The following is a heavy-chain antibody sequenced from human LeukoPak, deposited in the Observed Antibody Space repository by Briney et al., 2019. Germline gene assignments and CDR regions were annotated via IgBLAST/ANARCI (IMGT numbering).Heavy chain of an antibody. CDR2: MYCSGTT. V-gene: IGHV4-39*01. CDR3: AGHPSLSSNTFYGMDV. J-gene: IGHJ6*02. Sequence: PSETLSLTCTVSGGSVSSSDYFWGWIRQTPGKGLEWIGTMYCSGTTYYNPSLKSRVTMSVDTSNNHFSLRLSSVTAADTAVYYCAGHPSLSSNTFYGMDVWGQGTTVTVSS. D-gene: IGHD5/OR15-5a*01. CDR1: GGSVSSSDYF.